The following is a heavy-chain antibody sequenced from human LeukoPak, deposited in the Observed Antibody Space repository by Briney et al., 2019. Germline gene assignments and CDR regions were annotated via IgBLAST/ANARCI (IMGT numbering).Heavy chain of an antibody. V-gene: IGHV3-21*01. D-gene: IGHD2-15*01. CDR3: AREGVGYYLDQ. CDR1: GFSFSSYS. CDR2: IRGSSSYM. Sequence: GGSLRLSCSGSGFSFSSYSLNWVRQAPGKGLEWVSFIRGSSSYMYYADSVKGRFTISRDNAKNSLYLQMNNLRAEDTAVYYCAREGVGYYLDQWGQGTLVTVSS. J-gene: IGHJ4*02.